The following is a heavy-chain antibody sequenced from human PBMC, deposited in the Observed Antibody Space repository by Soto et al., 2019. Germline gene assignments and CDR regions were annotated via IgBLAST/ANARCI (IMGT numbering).Heavy chain of an antibody. J-gene: IGHJ6*02. V-gene: IGHV3-11*01. CDR3: ARVYRYYYILTGTGGNMDV. CDR2: ISNSGSTI. Sequence: PGGSLRLSCAASEFTFSHYYMSWIRQAPGKGLEWVSHISNSGSTIYYADSVKGRFTISRDNAKNSLYLQMNSLRVEDTAVYYCARVYRYYYILTGTGGNMDVWGQGTTVTVSS. CDR1: EFTFSHYY. D-gene: IGHD3-9*01.